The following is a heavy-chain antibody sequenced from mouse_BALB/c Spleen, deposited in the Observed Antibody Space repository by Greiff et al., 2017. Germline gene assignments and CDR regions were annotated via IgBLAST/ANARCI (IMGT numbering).Heavy chain of an antibody. CDR3: TREDYGRYAMDY. Sequence: VQLQQSGTVLARPGASVKMSCKASGYTFTSYWMHWVKQRPGQGLEWIGAIYPGNSDTSYNQKFKGKAKLTAVTSTSTAYMELSSLTNEDSAVYYCTREDYGRYAMDYWGQGTSVTVSS. CDR2: IYPGNSDT. CDR1: GYTFTSYW. D-gene: IGHD1-2*01. V-gene: IGHV1-5*01. J-gene: IGHJ4*01.